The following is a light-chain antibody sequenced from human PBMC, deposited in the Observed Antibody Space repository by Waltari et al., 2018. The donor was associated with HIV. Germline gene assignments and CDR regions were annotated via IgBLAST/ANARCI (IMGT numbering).Light chain of an antibody. J-gene: IGLJ2*01. CDR2: EST. V-gene: IGLV1-40*01. CDR3: QSFDSVVTSSV. CDR1: SSNIGARYD. Sequence: QSMLTQPPSVSGAPGQRVTISCSGSSSNIGARYDVHWYQHIPGTAPKLLIYESTNRPSGVPDLVSASTSGTSASLAITGLQAEDEADYYCQSFDSVVTSSVFGGGTKLTVL.